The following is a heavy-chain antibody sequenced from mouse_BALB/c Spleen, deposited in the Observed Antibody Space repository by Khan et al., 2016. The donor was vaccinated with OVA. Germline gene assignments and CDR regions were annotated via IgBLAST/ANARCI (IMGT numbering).Heavy chain of an antibody. J-gene: IGHJ3*01. D-gene: IGHD1-3*01. Sequence: QVQLKESGAELVRPGVSVKISCKGSGYTFTDFTMHWVKQSHAKSLKWIGVISTYYGDATYNQKFKGKATMTVDKASSTAYMELARLTSEDSAVYYCERGGGGYRFDYWGQGTLVTVSA. V-gene: IGHV1S137*01. CDR2: ISTYYGDA. CDR1: GYTFTDFT. CDR3: ERGGGGYRFDY.